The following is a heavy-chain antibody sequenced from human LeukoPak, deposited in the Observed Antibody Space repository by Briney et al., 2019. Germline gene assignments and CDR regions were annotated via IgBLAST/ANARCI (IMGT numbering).Heavy chain of an antibody. V-gene: IGHV1-46*01. CDR2: INPGGGNT. Sequence: ASVKVSCKASGYTFTNYYMHWVRQAPGQGLEWMGIINPGGGNTNYPPKFQGRVTMTRDTSTSTVYMELSRLRSDDTAVYYCASFYAPDRGIESQNLVTVYWGQGTLVSVSS. D-gene: IGHD2/OR15-2a*01. J-gene: IGHJ4*02. CDR1: GYTFTNYY. CDR3: ASFYAPDRGIESQNLVTVY.